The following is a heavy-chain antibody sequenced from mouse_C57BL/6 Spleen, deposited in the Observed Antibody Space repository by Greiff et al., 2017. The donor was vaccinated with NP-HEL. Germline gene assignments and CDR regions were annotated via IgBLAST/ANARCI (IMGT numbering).Heavy chain of an antibody. D-gene: IGHD1-1*01. CDR2: IDPETGGT. CDR3: TRSVYYYGSSWDY. V-gene: IGHV1-15*01. Sequence: VQLQQSGAELVRPGASVTLSCKASGYTFTDYEMHWVKQTPVHGLEWIGAIDPETGGTAYNQKFKGKAILTADKSSSTAYMELRSLTSEDSAVYYCTRSVYYYGSSWDYWGQGTTLTVSS. J-gene: IGHJ2*01. CDR1: GYTFTDYE.